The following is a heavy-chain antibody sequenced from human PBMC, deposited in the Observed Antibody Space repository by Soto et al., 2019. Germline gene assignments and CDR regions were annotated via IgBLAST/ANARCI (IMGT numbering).Heavy chain of an antibody. CDR2: IIPIFGTA. J-gene: IGHJ4*02. Sequence: QVQLVQSGAEVKKPGSSVKVSCKASGGTFSGYAISWVRQAPGQGLEWMGGIIPIFGTANYAQKFQGRVTITADKPTSTAYMELSSLRSEDTAVYYSARASAIQQGFDYWGQGTLVAVSS. V-gene: IGHV1-69*14. CDR1: GGTFSGYA. CDR3: ARASAIQQGFDY. D-gene: IGHD5-18*01.